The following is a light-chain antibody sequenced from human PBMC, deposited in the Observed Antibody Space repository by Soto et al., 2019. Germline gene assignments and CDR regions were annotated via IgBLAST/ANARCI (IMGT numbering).Light chain of an antibody. CDR2: DVS. J-gene: IGKJ1*01. V-gene: IGKV3-11*01. CDR3: QQHSNWFSWS. CDR1: QRVSSF. Sequence: ESVLTQSPATVSLSPGERATLSCRASQRVSSFLSWYQQKPGQAPRLLIYDVSKRATGIPARFSGSGSGTDFTLTINTLEPEDFAVYYCQQHSNWFSWSFVQGSKVDIK.